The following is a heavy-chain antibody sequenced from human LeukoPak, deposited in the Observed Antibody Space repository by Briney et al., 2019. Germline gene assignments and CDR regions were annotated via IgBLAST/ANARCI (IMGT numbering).Heavy chain of an antibody. CDR3: AKGDSHSGGYMDV. V-gene: IGHV3-30*18. D-gene: IGHD3-22*01. CDR1: GFTFSSYG. CDR2: ISYDGSNK. J-gene: IGHJ6*03. Sequence: GGSLRLSCAASGFTFSSYGMHWVRQAPGKGLEWVAVISYDGSNKYYADSVKGRFTISRDNSKNMLYLQMDGLRPEDTAVYYCAKGDSHSGGYMDVWGEGTTVIVSS.